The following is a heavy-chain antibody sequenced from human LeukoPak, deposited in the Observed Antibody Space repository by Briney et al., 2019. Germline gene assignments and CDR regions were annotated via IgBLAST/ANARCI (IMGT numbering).Heavy chain of an antibody. D-gene: IGHD2-2*02. Sequence: SVKVSCKASGGTFSSYAISWVRQAPGQGLEWMGGIIPIFGTANYAQKFQGRVTITADESTSTAYMELSSLRSEDTAVYYCARLYCSSTSCYSQHYYYGMDVWGKGTTVTVSS. CDR3: ARLYCSSTSCYSQHYYYGMDV. J-gene: IGHJ6*04. CDR1: GGTFSSYA. CDR2: IIPIFGTA. V-gene: IGHV1-69*13.